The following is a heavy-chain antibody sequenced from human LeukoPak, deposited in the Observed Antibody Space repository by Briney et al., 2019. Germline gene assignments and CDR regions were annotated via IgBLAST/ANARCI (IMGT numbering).Heavy chain of an antibody. CDR1: EVTFSTYT. CDR2: ISGSGNYI. CDR3: ARGRRLRLIAAAGTLFDY. D-gene: IGHD6-13*01. V-gene: IGHV3-21*04. Sequence: PGGSLRLSCAASEVTFSTYTMTWVRQAPGKGLEWVSSISGSGNYIYYADSLKGRFTISRDNAKNSLYLQMNSLRAEDTALYYCARGRRLRLIAAAGTLFDYWGQGTLVTVSS. J-gene: IGHJ4*02.